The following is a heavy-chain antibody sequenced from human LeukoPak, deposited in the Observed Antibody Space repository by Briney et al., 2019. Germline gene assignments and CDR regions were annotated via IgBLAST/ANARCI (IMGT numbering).Heavy chain of an antibody. CDR2: IYSGGST. Sequence: GGSLRLSCAASGFTVSTYYMTWVRRAPGKGLECVSVIYSGGSTYYADSVKGRFTVSRDNSKNTLYLQMNSLRAEDTAMYYCARGLGYCTSTTCLLPFYDWGQGTLVTVSS. D-gene: IGHD2-2*01. V-gene: IGHV3-53*01. CDR1: GFTVSTYY. J-gene: IGHJ4*02. CDR3: ARGLGYCTSTTCLLPFYD.